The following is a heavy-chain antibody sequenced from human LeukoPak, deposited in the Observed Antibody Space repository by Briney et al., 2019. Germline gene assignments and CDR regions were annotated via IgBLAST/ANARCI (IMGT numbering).Heavy chain of an antibody. J-gene: IGHJ5*02. V-gene: IGHV1-18*01. CDR1: GYTFTSYG. D-gene: IGHD1-26*01. CDR2: ISAYNGNT. Sequence: GASVKVSCKASGYTFTSYGISWVRQVPGQGLEWMGWISAYNGNTNYAQKLQGRVTMTTDTSTSTAYMELRSLRSDDTAVYYCARGRSHRAYNNWFDPWGQGTLVTVSS. CDR3: ARGRSHRAYNNWFDP.